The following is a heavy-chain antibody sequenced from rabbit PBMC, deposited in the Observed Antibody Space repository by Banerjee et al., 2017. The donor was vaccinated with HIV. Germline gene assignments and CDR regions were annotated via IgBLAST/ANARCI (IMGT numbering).Heavy chain of an antibody. Sequence: QEQLEESGGDLVKPEGSLTLTCKASGFSFSNKYVMCWVRQAPGKGLEWIACIYADSSGKTVYASWAKGRFTISKTSSTTVTLQMTSLTAADTATYFCARDLAGVIGWNFSLWGPGTLVTVS. CDR2: IYADSSGKT. CDR1: GFSFSNKYV. D-gene: IGHD4-1*01. CDR3: ARDLAGVIGWNFSL. V-gene: IGHV1S45*01. J-gene: IGHJ4*01.